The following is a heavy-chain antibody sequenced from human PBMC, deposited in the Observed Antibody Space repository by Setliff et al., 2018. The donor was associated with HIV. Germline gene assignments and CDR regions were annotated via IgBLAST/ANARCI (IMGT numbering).Heavy chain of an antibody. CDR1: GGSISSRSYY. CDR2: IHTSGDT. CDR3: ARREGYYDILTGPAFDAFDI. D-gene: IGHD3-9*01. J-gene: IGHJ3*02. Sequence: SETLSLTCSVSGGSISSRSYYWSWIRQPAGKGLEWIGHIHTSGDTDYSPSLNSRVTISIDTSKKQFSLKLSSVTAADTAMYYCARREGYYDILTGPAFDAFDIWGQGTMVTVSS. V-gene: IGHV4-61*09.